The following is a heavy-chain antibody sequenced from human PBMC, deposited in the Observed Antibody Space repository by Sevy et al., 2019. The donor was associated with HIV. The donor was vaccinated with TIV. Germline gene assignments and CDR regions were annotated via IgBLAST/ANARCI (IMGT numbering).Heavy chain of an antibody. D-gene: IGHD6-19*01. CDR2: TYYRSKWYN. Sequence: KQSQTRSLTCVISGDSVSSNSAAWNWIRQSPSRGLEWLGRTYYRSKWYNDYAISVKSRITINPDTSKNQFSLQLNSVTPEDTAVYYCARGDSSGYYGGTYWGQGTLVTVSS. CDR1: GDSVSSNSAA. V-gene: IGHV6-1*01. CDR3: ARGDSSGYYGGTY. J-gene: IGHJ4*02.